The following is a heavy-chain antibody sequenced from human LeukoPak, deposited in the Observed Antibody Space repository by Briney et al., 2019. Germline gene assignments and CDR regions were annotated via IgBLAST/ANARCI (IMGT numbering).Heavy chain of an antibody. CDR3: AKGPYSSSWWTFDY. CDR1: GFTFSSYA. CDR2: ISGSGGST. D-gene: IGHD6-13*01. Sequence: GGSLRLSCAASGFTFSSYAMSWVRQAPGKGLEWVSAISGSGGSTYYADPVKGRFTISRDNSKNTLYLQMNSLRAEDTAVNYCAKGPYSSSWWTFDYWGQGTLVTVSS. J-gene: IGHJ4*02. V-gene: IGHV3-23*01.